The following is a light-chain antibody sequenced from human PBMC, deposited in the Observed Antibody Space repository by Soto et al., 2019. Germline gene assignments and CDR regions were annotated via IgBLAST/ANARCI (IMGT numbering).Light chain of an antibody. CDR3: QQYLSIPRT. J-gene: IGKJ1*01. CDR1: QSLLYSSNSKNY. V-gene: IGKV4-1*01. Sequence: VMTQSPDSLAVSLGERATINCKSSQSLLYSSNSKNYLARYQRKSGQPPKLLIYWASTRESGVPDRFSGSGSGTDFTLTISSLQADDVAIYYCQQYLSIPRTFGQGTKVEIK. CDR2: WAS.